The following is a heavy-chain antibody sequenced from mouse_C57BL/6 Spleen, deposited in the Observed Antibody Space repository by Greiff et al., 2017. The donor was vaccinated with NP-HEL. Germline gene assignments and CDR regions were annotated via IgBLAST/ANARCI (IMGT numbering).Heavy chain of an antibody. V-gene: IGHV1-22*01. D-gene: IGHD1-1*01. CDR3: ARRYYGSSYFDY. Sequence: EVQLQQSGPELVKPGASVKMSCKASGYTFTDYNMHWVKQSHGKSLEWMGYINPNNGGTSYNQKFKGKATLTVNKSSSTAYMELRSLTSEDSAVYYCARRYYGSSYFDYWGQGTTLPVSS. J-gene: IGHJ2*01. CDR1: GYTFTDYN. CDR2: INPNNGGT.